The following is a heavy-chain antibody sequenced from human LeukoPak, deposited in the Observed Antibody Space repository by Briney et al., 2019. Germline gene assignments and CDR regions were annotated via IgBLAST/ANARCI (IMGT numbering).Heavy chain of an antibody. CDR2: INHRGST. V-gene: IGHV4-34*01. CDR1: GGSFSGYY. J-gene: IGHJ4*02. Sequence: SETLSLTCAVYGGSFSGYYWSWIRQPPGKGLEWIGEINHRGSTNYNPSLKSRVTISVDTSKNQFSLRLTSVTAADTAVYYCARQTGSGLFILPGGQGTLVTVSS. D-gene: IGHD3/OR15-3a*01. CDR3: ARQTGSGLFILP.